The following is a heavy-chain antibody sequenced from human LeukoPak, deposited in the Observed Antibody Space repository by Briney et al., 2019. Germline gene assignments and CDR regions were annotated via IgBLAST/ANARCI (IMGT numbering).Heavy chain of an antibody. D-gene: IGHD3-10*01. CDR3: AGGSGSEFDY. CDR1: GGSISSYY. CDR2: IYYSGRT. Sequence: SETLSLTCSVSGGSISSYYWNWIRQPPGKGLEWIGYIYYSGRTDYNPSLKSRVTISIDTSKNQFSLKLSSVTAADTAVHYCAGGSGSEFDYWGQGTLVTVSS. J-gene: IGHJ4*02. V-gene: IGHV4-59*01.